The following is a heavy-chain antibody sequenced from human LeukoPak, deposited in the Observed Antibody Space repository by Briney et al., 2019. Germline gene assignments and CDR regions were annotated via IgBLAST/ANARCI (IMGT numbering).Heavy chain of an antibody. CDR3: VKAPTVAASYGWFDP. Sequence: TSETLSLTCTVSGGSTSSGDNYWNWIRQYPGKGLEWIGYISSGGRTNYNPSLRSRVVISADTSKNQFSLRVDSMTAADTAVYYCVKAPTVAASYGWFDPWGQGTLVTVSS. J-gene: IGHJ5*02. V-gene: IGHV4-31*03. CDR1: GGSTSSGDNY. CDR2: ISSGGRT. D-gene: IGHD5-18*01.